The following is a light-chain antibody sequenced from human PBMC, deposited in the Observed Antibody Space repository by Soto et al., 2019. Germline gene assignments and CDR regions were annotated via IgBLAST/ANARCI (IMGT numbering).Light chain of an antibody. CDR1: SSDVGGYNS. J-gene: IGLJ2*01. CDR3: SSYISSSTLV. Sequence: QSALTQPASVSGSPGQSITISCTGSSSDVGGYNSVSWYQQHPGKAPKLMIYDVSNRPSGVSNRFSGSKSGNTASLTISGLQAEDEADYYCSSYISSSTLVFGGGTQLTVL. CDR2: DVS. V-gene: IGLV2-14*01.